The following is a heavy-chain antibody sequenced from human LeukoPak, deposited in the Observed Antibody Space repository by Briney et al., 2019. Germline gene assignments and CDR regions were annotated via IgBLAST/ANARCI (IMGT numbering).Heavy chain of an antibody. CDR3: ARGGELWLLDY. V-gene: IGHV3-53*04. D-gene: IGHD5-18*01. CDR2: IYSGGST. CDR1: GFTVSSNY. Sequence: GGSLRLSCAASGFTVSSNYMSWVRQAPGKGLEWVSVIYSGGSTYYADSVKSRFTISRHNSKNTLYLQMNSLRAEDTAVYYCARGGELWLLDYWGQGTLVTVSS. J-gene: IGHJ4*02.